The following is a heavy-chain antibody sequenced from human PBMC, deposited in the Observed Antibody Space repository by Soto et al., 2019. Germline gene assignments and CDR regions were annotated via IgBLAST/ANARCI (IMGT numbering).Heavy chain of an antibody. Sequence: QVQLVQSGAEVKNPGASVKVSCKTSGYTFTKYGVGWVRQAPGQGLEWMGWISGASGNANYEEQVQGRITLTTDTSTSTAYMELGRLRSDDTAVYYCAREMAGLGGEYDYWGQGTLFTVSS. CDR3: AREMAGLGGEYDY. J-gene: IGHJ4*02. CDR1: GYTFTKYG. V-gene: IGHV1-18*01. D-gene: IGHD3-16*01. CDR2: ISGASGNA.